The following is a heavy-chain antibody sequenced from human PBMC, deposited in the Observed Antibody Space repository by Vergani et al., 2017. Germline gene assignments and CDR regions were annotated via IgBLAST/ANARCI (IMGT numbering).Heavy chain of an antibody. CDR3: AKTGYDSSGYYYS. J-gene: IGHJ5*02. V-gene: IGHV3-9*01. D-gene: IGHD3-22*01. Sequence: VQLVESGGGLVQPGRSLRLSCAASGFTFDDYAMHWVRQAPGKGLEWVSGISWNSGSIGYADSVKGRFTISRDNAKNSLYLQMNSLRAEDTAFYYCAKTGYDSSGYYYSWGQGTLVTVSS. CDR2: ISWNSGSI. CDR1: GFTFDDYA.